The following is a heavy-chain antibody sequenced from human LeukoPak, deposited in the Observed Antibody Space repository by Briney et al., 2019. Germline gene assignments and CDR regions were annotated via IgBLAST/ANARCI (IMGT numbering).Heavy chain of an antibody. Sequence: VKVSCKAAAGISSSYATSWLRHPARQELEWMGGMIASFGTANYAQRFQGRVTITTDESTRIAYMELSSLRSEDTAVYYCARSHATAMVTGFDPWGQGTLVSVSS. CDR3: ARSHATAMVTGFDP. J-gene: IGHJ5*02. CDR2: MIASFGTA. D-gene: IGHD5-18*01. V-gene: IGHV1-69*05. CDR1: AGISSSYA.